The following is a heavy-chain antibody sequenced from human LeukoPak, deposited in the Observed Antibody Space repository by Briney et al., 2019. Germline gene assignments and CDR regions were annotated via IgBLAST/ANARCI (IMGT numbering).Heavy chain of an antibody. CDR1: GGSISSDDYY. Sequence: SQTLSLTCTVSGGSISSDDYYWSWIRQPPGKGLEWIGYIYYSGSTYYNPSLKSRLTISIDTSKSQFSLKLSSVTAADTAVYFCARVPRDGWFVGRGDYWGQGTLVTVSS. CDR3: ARVPRDGWFVGRGDY. V-gene: IGHV4-30-4*01. D-gene: IGHD3-10*01. CDR2: IYYSGST. J-gene: IGHJ4*02.